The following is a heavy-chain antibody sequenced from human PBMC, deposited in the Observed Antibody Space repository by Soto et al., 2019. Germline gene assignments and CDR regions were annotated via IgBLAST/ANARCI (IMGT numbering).Heavy chain of an antibody. V-gene: IGHV1-69*02. J-gene: IGHJ3*02. D-gene: IGHD3-10*01. Sequence: QVQLVQSGAEVKKPGSSVKVSCKASGGTFSSYTISWVRQAPGQGLEWMGRIIPILGIANYAQKFQGRVTITADKSTSTAYMELSSLRSEDTAVYYCARAARMVRGVMSAFDIWGQGTMVTVSS. CDR1: GGTFSSYT. CDR3: ARAARMVRGVMSAFDI. CDR2: IIPILGIA.